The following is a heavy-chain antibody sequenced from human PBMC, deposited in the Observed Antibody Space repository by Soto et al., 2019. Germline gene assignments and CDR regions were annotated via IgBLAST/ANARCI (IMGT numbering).Heavy chain of an antibody. CDR3: ARSEHSIAVAEVSHSLYYYYMDV. CDR2: ISSSSSYI. V-gene: IGHV3-21*01. CDR1: GFTFSSYS. J-gene: IGHJ6*03. D-gene: IGHD6-19*01. Sequence: GGSLRLSCAASGFTFSSYSMNWVRQAPGKGLEWVSSISSSSSYIYYADSVKGRFTISRDNAKNSLYLQMNSLRAEDTAVYYCARSEHSIAVAEVSHSLYYYYMDVWGKGTTVTVSS.